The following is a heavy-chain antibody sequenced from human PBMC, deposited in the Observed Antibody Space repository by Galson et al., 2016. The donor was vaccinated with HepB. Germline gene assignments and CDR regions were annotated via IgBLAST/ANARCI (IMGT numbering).Heavy chain of an antibody. CDR2: IKSKGDGATT. CDR1: GFTFSHAW. J-gene: IGHJ4*02. CDR3: TTSVGANEFDY. V-gene: IGHV3-15*07. Sequence: SLRLSCAGSGFTFSHAWLNWVRQAPGKGLEWVGRIKSKGDGATTDYAAPVKGRFTVSRDDSKNTLYLQMNSLKTEDTAVYHCTTSVGANEFDYWGRGTLVTVSS. D-gene: IGHD1-26*01.